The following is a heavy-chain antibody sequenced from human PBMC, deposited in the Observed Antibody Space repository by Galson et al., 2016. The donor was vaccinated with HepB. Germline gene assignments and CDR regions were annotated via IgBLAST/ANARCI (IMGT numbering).Heavy chain of an antibody. CDR1: GGSFSNYS. V-gene: IGHV4-34*01. J-gene: IGHJ4*02. Sequence: SETLSLTCAVYGGSFSNYSWTWIRQPPGKGLEWIGEINDNGSTNYNPSLKSRATLSVDTSKNQFSLNLSLVTAADTAVSFCGREVDAPLWGQGIRVSVSS. CDR2: INDNGST. CDR3: GREVDAPL. D-gene: IGHD2-15*01.